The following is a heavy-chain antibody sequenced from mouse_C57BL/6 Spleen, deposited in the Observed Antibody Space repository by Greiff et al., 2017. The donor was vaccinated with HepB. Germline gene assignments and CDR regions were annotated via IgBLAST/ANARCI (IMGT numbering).Heavy chain of an antibody. CDR3: TRDGYYEAY. Sequence: EVQVVESGTVLARPGASVKMSCKTSGYTFTSYWMHWVKQRPGQGLEWIGAIYPGNSDTSYNQKFKGKAKLTAVTSASTAYMELSSLTNEDSAVYYCTRDGYYEAYWGQGTLVTVSA. CDR1: GYTFTSYW. V-gene: IGHV1-5*01. CDR2: IYPGNSDT. J-gene: IGHJ3*01. D-gene: IGHD2-3*01.